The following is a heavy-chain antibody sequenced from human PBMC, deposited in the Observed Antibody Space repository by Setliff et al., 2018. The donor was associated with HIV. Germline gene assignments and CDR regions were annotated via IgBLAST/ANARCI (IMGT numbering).Heavy chain of an antibody. CDR1: GYSIRSGYY. J-gene: IGHJ5*02. V-gene: IGHV4-38-2*01. CDR2: MFRTGST. CDR3: ARHWRGSGWSNWFDP. D-gene: IGHD6-19*01. Sequence: VSGYSIRSGYYWGWIRQSPGKGLEWIGTMFRTGSTFYNPSLKSRLTISVDTSKNQFSLKLTSVTAADTAVYYCARHWRGSGWSNWFDPWGQGTLVTVSS.